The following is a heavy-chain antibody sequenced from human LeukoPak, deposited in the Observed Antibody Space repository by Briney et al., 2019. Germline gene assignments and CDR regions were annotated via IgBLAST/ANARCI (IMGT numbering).Heavy chain of an antibody. Sequence: GESLKISCKGSGYSFTSYWIGWVRQMPGKGLERMGIIYPGDSETRYSPSFQGQVTISADKSINTAYLQWSSLKASDTAMYYCARHSYYYDNSGYYSSAEYFQLWGQGTLVTVSS. D-gene: IGHD3-22*01. CDR2: IYPGDSET. CDR3: ARHSYYYDNSGYYSSAEYFQL. J-gene: IGHJ1*01. CDR1: GYSFTSYW. V-gene: IGHV5-51*01.